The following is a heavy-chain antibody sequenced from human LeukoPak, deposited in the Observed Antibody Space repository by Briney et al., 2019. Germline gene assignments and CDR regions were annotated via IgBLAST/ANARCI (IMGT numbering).Heavy chain of an antibody. Sequence: GGSLRLSCAASGFTFSSYSMNWVRQAPGKGLEWVSYISSSSSTIYYADSVKGRFTISRDNAKNSLYLQMNSLRAEDTAVYYCARMKYSYGSEYDYWGQGTLVAASS. CDR2: ISSSSSTI. CDR3: ARMKYSYGSEYDY. D-gene: IGHD5-18*01. J-gene: IGHJ4*02. V-gene: IGHV3-48*01. CDR1: GFTFSSYS.